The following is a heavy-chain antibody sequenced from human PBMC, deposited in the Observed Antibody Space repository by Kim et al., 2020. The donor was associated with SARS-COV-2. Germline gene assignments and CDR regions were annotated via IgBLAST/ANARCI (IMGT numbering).Heavy chain of an antibody. D-gene: IGHD6-13*01. CDR3: ARGSFQQGFDP. CDR1: GFTFSSYW. V-gene: IGHV3-74*01. Sequence: GGSLRLSCEASGFTFSSYWMNWVRQGPGKGLVWVSRIKSDGRDTHYADSVKGRFTISRDNAKNTLHLQLNILGVEDTAIYYCARGSFQQGFDPWGQGTLVTVSS. CDR2: IKSDGRDT. J-gene: IGHJ5*02.